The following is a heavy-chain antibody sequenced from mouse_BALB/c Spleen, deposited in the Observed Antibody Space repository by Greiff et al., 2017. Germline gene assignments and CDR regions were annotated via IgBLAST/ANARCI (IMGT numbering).Heavy chain of an antibody. CDR3: ARVEGAMDY. CDR2: ISSGSSTI. J-gene: IGHJ4*01. CDR1: GFTFSSFG. Sequence: EVQLQESGGGLVQPGGSRKLSCAASGFTFSSFGMHWVRQAPEKGLEWVAYISSGSSTIYYADTVKGRFTISRDNPKNTLFLQMTSLRSEDTAMYYCARVEGAMDYWGQGTSVTVSS. V-gene: IGHV5-17*02.